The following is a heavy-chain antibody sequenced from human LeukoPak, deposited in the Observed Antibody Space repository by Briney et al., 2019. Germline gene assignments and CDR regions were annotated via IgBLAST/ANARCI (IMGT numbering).Heavy chain of an antibody. CDR2: ISGSGGST. CDR3: AIPVATLGYAFDI. V-gene: IGHV3-23*01. CDR1: GFICSSYA. Sequence: GGSLRLCCAASGFICSSYAMSWVRQAPGKGLEWVSAISGSGGSTYYADSVKGRFTISRDNSKNTLYLQMNSLRAEDTAVYYCAIPVATLGYAFDIWGQGTMVTVSS. D-gene: IGHD5-12*01. J-gene: IGHJ3*02.